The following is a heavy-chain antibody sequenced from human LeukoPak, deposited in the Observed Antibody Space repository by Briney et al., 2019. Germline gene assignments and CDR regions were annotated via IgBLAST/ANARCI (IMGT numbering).Heavy chain of an antibody. Sequence: GGSLRLSCAASGFTFSNYAMSWVRQAPGKGLEWVSAISGSGDKIHYADSVKGRFTISRDNSKNTLYLQMNSLRVEDTAIYYCAKDWSCDYWGQGTLITVSS. V-gene: IGHV3-23*01. J-gene: IGHJ4*02. CDR2: ISGSGDKI. CDR3: AKDWSCDY. CDR1: GFTFSNYA. D-gene: IGHD1-26*01.